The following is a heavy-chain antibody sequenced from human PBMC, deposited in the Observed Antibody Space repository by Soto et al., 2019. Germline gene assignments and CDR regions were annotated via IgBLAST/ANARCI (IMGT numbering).Heavy chain of an antibody. CDR1: GGSISSYY. Sequence: ETLSLTCTVSGGSISSYYWSWIRQPPGRGLEWIGYIYYSGSTNYNPSLKSRVTISVDTSKNQFSLKLSSVTTADTAVYYCARQVEMASRIDYWGQGTLVTVSS. CDR3: ARQVEMASRIDY. J-gene: IGHJ4*02. CDR2: IYYSGST. D-gene: IGHD2-2*01. V-gene: IGHV4-59*01.